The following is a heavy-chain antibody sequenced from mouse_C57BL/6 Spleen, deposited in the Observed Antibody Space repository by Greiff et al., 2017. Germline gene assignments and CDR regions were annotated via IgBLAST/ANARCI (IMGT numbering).Heavy chain of an antibody. D-gene: IGHD1-1*01. CDR2: ISDGGSYT. Sequence: EVQGVESGGGLVKPGGSLKLSCAASGFTFSSYAMSWVRQTPEKRLEWVATISDGGSYTSYPDNVKGRFTISRDNAKNNLYLQMSHLKSEDTAMXYCARDYYGSLYYFDDWGQGTTLTVSS. CDR3: ARDYYGSLYYFDD. CDR1: GFTFSSYA. J-gene: IGHJ2*01. V-gene: IGHV5-4*01.